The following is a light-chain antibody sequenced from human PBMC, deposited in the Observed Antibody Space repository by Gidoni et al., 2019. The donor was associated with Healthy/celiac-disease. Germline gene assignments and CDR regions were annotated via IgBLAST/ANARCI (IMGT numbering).Light chain of an antibody. CDR3: QQYYSTPQT. J-gene: IGKJ2*01. CDR2: WAP. Sequence: DIVMTQSPDSLAVSLGERATINCKSSQSVLYSSKNNNYLAWYQQKPGQPPKLLIYWAPTRESGVPDRSSGSGSGTDFPLTISSLQAEDVAVYYCQQYYSTPQTFGQGTKLEIK. CDR1: QSVLYSSKNNNY. V-gene: IGKV4-1*01.